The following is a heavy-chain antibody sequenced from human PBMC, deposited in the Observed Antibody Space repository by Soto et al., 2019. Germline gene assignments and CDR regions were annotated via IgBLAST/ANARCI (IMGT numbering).Heavy chain of an antibody. Sequence: GGSLRLSCTVSGFAFNNYGINWVRQAPGKGLEWVSSISKSDYTYYADSVKGRFAISRDNAKSSVSLQMNTLRVEDTAVYYCAREDSIIIPAVSDFWGQGTLVTVSS. V-gene: IGHV3-21*01. D-gene: IGHD2-2*01. J-gene: IGHJ4*02. CDR2: ISKSDYT. CDR3: AREDSIIIPAVSDF. CDR1: GFAFNNYG.